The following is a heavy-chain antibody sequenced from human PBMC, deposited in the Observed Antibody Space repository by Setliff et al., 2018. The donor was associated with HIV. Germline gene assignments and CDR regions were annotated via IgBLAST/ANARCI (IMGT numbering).Heavy chain of an antibody. CDR3: VTSSSWSSRLNF. J-gene: IGHJ4*02. CDR2: TSHSGKT. V-gene: IGHV4-34*01. CDR1: GGPLSGHY. Sequence: SETLSLTCAVYGGPLSGHYWSWIRQPPGQGLEWIGETSHSGKTNSNPSLKSRVTISVDTSKNQFSLTSTSVTAADTAVYYCVTSSSWSSRLNFWGPGMLVTVS. D-gene: IGHD2-2*01.